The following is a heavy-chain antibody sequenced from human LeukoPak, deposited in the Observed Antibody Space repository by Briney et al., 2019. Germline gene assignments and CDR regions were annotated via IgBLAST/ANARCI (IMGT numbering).Heavy chain of an antibody. D-gene: IGHD3-22*01. CDR1: GYTLTSYD. V-gene: IGHV1-2*02. CDR3: ARVDVAERDYYDSSGYHYGFDY. J-gene: IGHJ4*02. CDR2: SNPNNGGT. Sequence: GASVKVSCKASGYTLTSYDMHWVRQAPGQGLEWMGWSNPNNGGTNYAQKFQGRVTMTTDTSISTAYMEQSRLRSDDTAVYYWARVDVAERDYYDSSGYHYGFDYWGQGTLVTVS.